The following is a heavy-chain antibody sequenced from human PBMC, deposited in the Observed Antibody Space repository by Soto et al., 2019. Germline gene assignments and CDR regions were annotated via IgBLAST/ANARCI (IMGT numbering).Heavy chain of an antibody. CDR1: GYTFMSYD. CDR2: MHPDSDNT. J-gene: IGHJ6*02. Sequence: QAQLVQSGPEVKKPGASVKVSCEASGYTFMSYDINWVRQATGQGLEWMGEMHPDSDNTGYAQKFQGRVTMTRDTSIIAAYMELSSLRSEDTAVYYCARGRSRRVDVWGQGTTVTVSS. V-gene: IGHV1-8*01. CDR3: ARGRSRRVDV. D-gene: IGHD3-10*01.